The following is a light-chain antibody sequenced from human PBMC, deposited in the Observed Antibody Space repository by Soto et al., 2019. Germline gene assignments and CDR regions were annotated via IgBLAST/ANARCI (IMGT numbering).Light chain of an antibody. V-gene: IGKV1-5*01. J-gene: IGKJ1*01. CDR3: QHQNIYSQP. CDR1: QSIRYY. Sequence: DIQLTQSPPTLSASVGDRVTITCRASQSIRYYLAWYQQMPGKAPKLLIYGASSLQSGVPSRFSGSGSGTDFTLTISSRQPDVFATFFCQHQNIYSQPFGKGTK. CDR2: GAS.